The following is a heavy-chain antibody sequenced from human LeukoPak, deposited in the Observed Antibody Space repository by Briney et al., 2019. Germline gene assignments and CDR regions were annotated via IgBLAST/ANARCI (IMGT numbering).Heavy chain of an antibody. CDR2: ISAYNGNT. CDR3: ARVPNYYDSSGYTYGDY. Sequence: ASVKVSCKASGYTFTDYYLHWVRQAPGQGLEWMGWISAYNGNTNYAQKLQGRVTMTTDTSTSTAYMELRSLRSDDTAVYYCARVPNYYDSSGYTYGDYWGQGTLVTVSS. V-gene: IGHV1-18*04. J-gene: IGHJ4*02. D-gene: IGHD3-22*01. CDR1: GYTFTDYY.